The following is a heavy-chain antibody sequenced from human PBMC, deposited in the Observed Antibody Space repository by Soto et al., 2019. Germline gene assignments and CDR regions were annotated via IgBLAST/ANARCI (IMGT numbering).Heavy chain of an antibody. D-gene: IGHD2-2*01. V-gene: IGHV3-73*02. CDR1: GFTFSGSA. CDR3: TIPLGYCSNTSCPDY. Sequence: EVQLVESGGGLVQPGGSLKLSCVASGFTFSGSAMHWVRQASGKGLEWVGRIRSKANNYATTYAASVKGRFTISRDDSKNTTNLQMISLKTEDTAVYYCTIPLGYCSNTSCPDYWGQGTLVTVSS. CDR2: IRSKANNYAT. J-gene: IGHJ4*02.